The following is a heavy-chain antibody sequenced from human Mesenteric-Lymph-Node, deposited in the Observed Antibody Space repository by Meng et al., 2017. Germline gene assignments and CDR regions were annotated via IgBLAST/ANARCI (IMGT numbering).Heavy chain of an antibody. CDR3: ARARAGYCSGGSCYSPNWFDP. J-gene: IGHJ5*02. Sequence: QVRLVQSGAEVKKPGASVKVSCKASGYIFTNYYMHWVRQVPGQGLEWMGIINPSGGSTSYAQKFQGRVTMTRDTSTSTVYMELSSLRSEDTAVYYCARARAGYCSGGSCYSPNWFDPWGQGTLVTVSS. D-gene: IGHD2-15*01. V-gene: IGHV1-46*01. CDR1: GYIFTNYY. CDR2: INPSGGST.